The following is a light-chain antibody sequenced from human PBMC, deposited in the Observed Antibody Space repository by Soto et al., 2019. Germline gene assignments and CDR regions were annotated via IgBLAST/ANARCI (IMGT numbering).Light chain of an antibody. Sequence: DIHMTQSPSSLSASLGARVPIPSQASQNINNYLNWYQQKPGRAPKLLIYDASNLEAGVPPRFRGSGSGTDFTFTISRLQPEDIATYYCQQYENLPTFGQGTRLEIK. CDR1: QNINNY. CDR3: QQYENLPT. CDR2: DAS. J-gene: IGKJ5*01. V-gene: IGKV1-33*01.